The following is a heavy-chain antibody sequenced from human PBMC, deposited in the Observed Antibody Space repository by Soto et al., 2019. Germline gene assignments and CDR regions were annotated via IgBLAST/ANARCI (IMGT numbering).Heavy chain of an antibody. V-gene: IGHV3-74*01. D-gene: IGHD2-15*01. CDR2: IDPYDTGI. Sequence: GGSLRLSCAASGFAFSSEWMHWVRQAPGKGLVWVSRIDPYDTGITYADSVKGRFTISRDNAKNTLYLQMNSLRAEDTAVYYCTSDTFGARDSWGQGTLVTVSS. J-gene: IGHJ4*02. CDR1: GFAFSSEW. CDR3: TSDTFGARDS.